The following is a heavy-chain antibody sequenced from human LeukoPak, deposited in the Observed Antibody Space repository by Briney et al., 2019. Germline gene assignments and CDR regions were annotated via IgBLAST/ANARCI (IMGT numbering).Heavy chain of an antibody. J-gene: IGHJ4*02. D-gene: IGHD3-3*01. CDR3: AKDLEWLLTVPYFDY. V-gene: IGHV3-23*01. CDR2: ISGSGGST. Sequence: GVSLRLSCAASGFTFSSYAMSWVRQDPGKGLEWVSAISGSGGSTYYADSVKGRFTISRDNSKNTLYLQMNSLRAEDTAVYYCAKDLEWLLTVPYFDYWGQGTLVTVSS. CDR1: GFTFSSYA.